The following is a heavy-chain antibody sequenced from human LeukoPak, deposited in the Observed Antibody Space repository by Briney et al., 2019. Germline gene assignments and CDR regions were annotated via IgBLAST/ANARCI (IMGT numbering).Heavy chain of an antibody. CDR2: ICTSGST. J-gene: IGHJ2*01. D-gene: IGHD3-22*01. CDR3: AREYYDEPFPGGTFDWYFDL. CDR1: GGSISSGGYY. Sequence: SQTLSLTCTVSGGSISSGGYYWSWIRQPAGKGLEWIGRICTSGSTNYNPSLKSRVTMSVDTSKNQFSLKLSSVTAADTAVCYCAREYYDEPFPGGTFDWYFDLWGRGTLVTVSS. V-gene: IGHV4-61*02.